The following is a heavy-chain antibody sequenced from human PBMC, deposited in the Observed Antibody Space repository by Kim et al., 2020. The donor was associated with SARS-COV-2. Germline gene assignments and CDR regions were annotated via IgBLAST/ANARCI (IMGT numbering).Heavy chain of an antibody. D-gene: IGHD4-17*01. Sequence: TYSATPGKGRFTISRDNSKTTLYLQMNSLRAEDTAVYYCAKGRGVTSPDYWGQGTLVTVSS. CDR3: AKGRGVTSPDY. V-gene: IGHV3-23*01. CDR2: T. J-gene: IGHJ4*02.